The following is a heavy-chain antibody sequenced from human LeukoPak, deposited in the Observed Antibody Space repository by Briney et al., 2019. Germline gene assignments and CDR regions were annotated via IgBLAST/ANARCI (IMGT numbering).Heavy chain of an antibody. D-gene: IGHD2-2*01. Sequence: TGGSLRLSCAASGFTFSDHYMDWVRQAPGKGLEWVGRTRNKANSYTTEYAASVKGRFTISRADSENSLYLQMNSLKTEDTAVYYCARVRYCSSTTCRGAFDIWGQGTMVTVSP. V-gene: IGHV3-72*01. CDR3: ARVRYCSSTTCRGAFDI. J-gene: IGHJ3*02. CDR1: GFTFSDHY. CDR2: TRNKANSYTT.